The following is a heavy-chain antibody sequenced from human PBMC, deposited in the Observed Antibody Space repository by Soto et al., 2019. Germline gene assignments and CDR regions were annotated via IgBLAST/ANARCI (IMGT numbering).Heavy chain of an antibody. CDR3: ARDRSGSYFRQDPYYYYGMDV. CDR2: INAGNGNT. D-gene: IGHD1-26*01. CDR1: GYTFTSYA. Sequence: GASVKVSCKASGYTFTSYAMHWVRQAPGQRLEWMGWINAGNGNTKYSQKFQGRVTMTTDTSTSTAYMELRSLRSDDTAVYYCARDRSGSYFRQDPYYYYGMDVWGQGTTVTVSS. V-gene: IGHV1-3*01. J-gene: IGHJ6*02.